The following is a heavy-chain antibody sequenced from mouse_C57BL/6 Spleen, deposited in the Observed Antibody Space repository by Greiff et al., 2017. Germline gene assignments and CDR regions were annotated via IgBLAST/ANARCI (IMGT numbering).Heavy chain of an antibody. J-gene: IGHJ1*03. V-gene: IGHV1-61*01. CDR2: IYPSDSET. Sequence: VQLQQPGAELVRPGSSVKLSCKASGYTFTSYWMDWVKQRPGQGLEWIGNIYPSDSETHYNQKFKDKATLTVDKSSSTAYMQLSSLTSEDSAVYYCARQEAWYFDVWAQGPRSPSPQ. CDR3: ARQEAWYFDV. CDR1: GYTFTSYW. D-gene: IGHD3-2*02.